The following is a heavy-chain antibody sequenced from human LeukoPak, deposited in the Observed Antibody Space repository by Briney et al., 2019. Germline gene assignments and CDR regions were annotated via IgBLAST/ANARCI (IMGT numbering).Heavy chain of an antibody. Sequence: GGSLRLSCAASGFSVSGNYMNWVRQAPGKGLEWVSGISWNSGSIGYADSVKGRFTISRDNAKNSLYLQMNSLRAEDTALYYCAKGGIVATLPTDYWGQGTLVTVSS. J-gene: IGHJ4*02. V-gene: IGHV3-9*01. D-gene: IGHD5-12*01. CDR2: ISWNSGSI. CDR1: GFSVSGNY. CDR3: AKGGIVATLPTDY.